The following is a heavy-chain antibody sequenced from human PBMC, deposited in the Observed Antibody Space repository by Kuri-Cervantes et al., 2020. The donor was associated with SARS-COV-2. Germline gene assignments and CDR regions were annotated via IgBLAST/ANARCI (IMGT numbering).Heavy chain of an antibody. Sequence: ESLKISCAVYGGSFSGYYWSWIRQPPGKGLEWIGEINHSGSTNYNPSLKSRVTISVDKSKNHFSLNLSSVTAADTAVYYCARREGSRGYCSITSCYQADVWGQGTTVTVSS. CDR3: ARREGSRGYCSITSCYQADV. V-gene: IGHV4-34*01. J-gene: IGHJ6*02. CDR2: INHSGST. CDR1: GGSFSGYY. D-gene: IGHD2-2*01.